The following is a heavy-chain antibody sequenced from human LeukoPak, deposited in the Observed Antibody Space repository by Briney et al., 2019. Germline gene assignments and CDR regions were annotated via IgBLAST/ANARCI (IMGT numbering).Heavy chain of an antibody. CDR3: AKGQGGFDP. Sequence: PGGSLRLSCEASGFTFSSYAMSWVRQAPGSGLEWVSGISGSDGSTYYAASVKGRFTISRDNAKSTLYLQMNSLRAEDTAVYYCAKGQGGFDPWGQGTLVTVSS. D-gene: IGHD3-16*01. CDR1: GFTFSSYA. J-gene: IGHJ5*02. V-gene: IGHV3-23*01. CDR2: ISGSDGST.